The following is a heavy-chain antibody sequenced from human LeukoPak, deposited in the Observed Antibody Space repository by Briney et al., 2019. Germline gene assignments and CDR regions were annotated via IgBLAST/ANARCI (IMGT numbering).Heavy chain of an antibody. V-gene: IGHV3-23*01. CDR1: GFIFNTFW. D-gene: IGHD3-22*01. CDR2: ISGSGGST. Sequence: GGSLRLSCAASGFIFNTFWMNWVRQAPGKGLEWVSAISGSGGSTYYADSVKGRFTISRDNSKNTLYLQMNSLRAEDTAVYYCANSGYYDSSGYLGYWGQGTLVTVSS. J-gene: IGHJ4*02. CDR3: ANSGYYDSSGYLGY.